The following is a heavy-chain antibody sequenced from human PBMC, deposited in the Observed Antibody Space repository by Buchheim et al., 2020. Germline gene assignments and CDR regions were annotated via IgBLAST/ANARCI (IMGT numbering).Heavy chain of an antibody. CDR1: GYTFTSYY. CDR3: ARTTVTTWYYYGMDV. D-gene: IGHD4-17*01. V-gene: IGHV1-46*03. J-gene: IGHJ6*02. CDR2: INPSGGST. Sequence: QVQLVQSGAEVKKPGASVKVSCKASGYTFTSYYMHWVRQAPGQGLEWMGIINPSGGSTSYAQKFQGKVTMTRDTSKSTVYMELSSLRSEDTAVYYCARTTVTTWYYYGMDVWGQGTT.